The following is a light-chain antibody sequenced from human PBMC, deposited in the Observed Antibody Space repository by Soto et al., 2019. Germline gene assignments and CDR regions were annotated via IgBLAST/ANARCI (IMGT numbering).Light chain of an antibody. CDR2: RAS. Sequence: IVMTQSPATLSVSPGERATLSCRASQNIYSNIAWYQQRPGQAPRLLIYRASTRATGVPARFSGSGSGTEFTHTISSLQSEDFTVCSCLQYHNLWAFGQGTKVDI. CDR1: QNIYSN. CDR3: LQYHNLWA. J-gene: IGKJ1*01. V-gene: IGKV3-15*01.